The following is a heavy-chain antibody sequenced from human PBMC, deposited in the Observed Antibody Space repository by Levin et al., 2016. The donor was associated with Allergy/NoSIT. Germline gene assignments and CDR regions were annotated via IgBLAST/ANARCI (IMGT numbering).Heavy chain of an antibody. D-gene: IGHD3-10*01. V-gene: IGHV1-18*01. Sequence: ASVKVSCKASGYTFTSYGISWVRQAPGQGLEWMGWISAYNGNTNYAQKLQGRVTMTTDTSTSTAYMELRSLRSDDTAVYYCAATGVLWFGELSFDYWGQGTLVTVSS. CDR3: AATGVLWFGELSFDY. CDR1: GYTFTSYG. CDR2: ISAYNGNT. J-gene: IGHJ4*02.